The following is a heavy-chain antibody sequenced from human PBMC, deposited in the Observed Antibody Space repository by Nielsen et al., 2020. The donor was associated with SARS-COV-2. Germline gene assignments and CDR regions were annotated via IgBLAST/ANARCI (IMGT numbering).Heavy chain of an antibody. CDR1: GGSISSGGYY. J-gene: IGHJ4*02. Sequence: SETLSLTCTVSGGSISSGGYYWSWIRQHPGKGLEWIGYIYYSGSTYYNPSLKSRVAISEDTPKNQFSLKLISVTAADTAVFYCARWFMGGGFDYWGQGSLVTVSS. D-gene: IGHD3-10*01. CDR3: ARWFMGGGFDY. V-gene: IGHV4-31*03. CDR2: IYYSGST.